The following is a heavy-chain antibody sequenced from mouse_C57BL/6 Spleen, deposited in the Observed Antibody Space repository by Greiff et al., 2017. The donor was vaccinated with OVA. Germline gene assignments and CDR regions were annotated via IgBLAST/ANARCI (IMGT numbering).Heavy chain of an antibody. J-gene: IGHJ1*03. CDR3: TREGGVNYYGSSYWYFDV. V-gene: IGHV5-9-1*02. CDR1: GFTFSSYA. D-gene: IGHD1-1*01. CDR2: ISSGGDYI. Sequence: EVKLMESGEGLVKPGGSLKLSCAASGFTFSSYAMSWVRQTPEKRLEWVAYISSGGDYIYYADTVKGRFTISSDNARNTLYLQMSSLKSEDTAMYYCTREGGVNYYGSSYWYFDVWGTGTTVTVSS.